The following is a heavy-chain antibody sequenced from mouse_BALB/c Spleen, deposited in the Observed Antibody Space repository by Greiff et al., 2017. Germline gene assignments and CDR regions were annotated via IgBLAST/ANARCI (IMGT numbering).Heavy chain of an antibody. J-gene: IGHJ3*01. CDR1: GYSFTSYW. CDR3: ARSGYDYASFAY. V-gene: IGHV1S127*01. Sequence: QVQLQQSGPQLVRPGASVKISCKASGYSFTSYWMHWVKQRPGQGLEWIGMIDPSDSETRLNQKFKDKATLTVDKSSSTAYMQLSSPTSEDSAVYYCARSGYDYASFAYWGQGTLVTVSA. CDR2: IDPSDSET. D-gene: IGHD2-4*01.